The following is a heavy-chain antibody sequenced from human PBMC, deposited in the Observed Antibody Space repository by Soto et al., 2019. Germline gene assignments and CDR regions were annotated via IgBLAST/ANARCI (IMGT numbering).Heavy chain of an antibody. CDR1: GFNFNFFW. J-gene: IGHJ5*02. CDR2: INGDGSIT. Sequence: EVLLVESGGGLVQPGGSLRLSCAASGFNFNFFWMHWVRHVPGKGLVWVSRINGDGSITNYADSVKGRFTISRDNVKNTLFLQMDSLRVEDTAVYYCVRDSPTNLEDADTVASWFDPWGQGTLGTVSS. D-gene: IGHD5-12*01. V-gene: IGHV3-74*01. CDR3: VRDSPTNLEDADTVASWFDP.